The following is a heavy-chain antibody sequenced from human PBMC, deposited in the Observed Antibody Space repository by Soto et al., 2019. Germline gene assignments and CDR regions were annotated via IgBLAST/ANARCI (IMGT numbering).Heavy chain of an antibody. CDR1: GYTFTSYA. CDR3: ARSSGYYLIDDY. Sequence: QVQLVQSGAEEKKPGASVTVSCKASGYTFTSYAMHWVRQAPGQRLEWMGWINAGNGNTKYSQKFQGRVTITRDTSASTAYRELSSLRSEDTAVYYCARSSGYYLIDDYWGQGTLVSVSS. D-gene: IGHD3-22*01. CDR2: INAGNGNT. V-gene: IGHV1-3*05. J-gene: IGHJ4*02.